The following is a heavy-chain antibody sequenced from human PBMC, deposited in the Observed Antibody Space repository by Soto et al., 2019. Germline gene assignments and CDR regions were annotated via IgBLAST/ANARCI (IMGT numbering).Heavy chain of an antibody. CDR3: AGITARCLGLFY. CDR2: IYYSGST. CDR1: GGSISSGDYY. V-gene: IGHV4-30-4*01. D-gene: IGHD3-16*01. Sequence: PSETLSLTCTVSGGSISSGDYYWSWIRQPPGKGLEWIGYIYYSGSTYYNPSLKSRVTISVDTSKNQFSLKLSSVTAADTAVYYCAGITARCLGLFYWGQGTLVTVSS. J-gene: IGHJ4*02.